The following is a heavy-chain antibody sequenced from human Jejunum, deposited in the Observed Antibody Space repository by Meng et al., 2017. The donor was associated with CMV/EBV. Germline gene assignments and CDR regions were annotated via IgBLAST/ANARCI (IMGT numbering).Heavy chain of an antibody. J-gene: IGHJ5*02. Sequence: GGSVSSSSYYWSWIRQPPGKGPEWIGNVYYNGRTNDNPSLKSRLTISVDTSKNQFSLKLSSVTAADTAVYYCARSIDGYRLVDFDNWGQGTVVTVSS. V-gene: IGHV4-61*01. D-gene: IGHD5-24*01. CDR2: VYYNGRT. CDR1: GGSVSSSSYY. CDR3: ARSIDGYRLVDFDN.